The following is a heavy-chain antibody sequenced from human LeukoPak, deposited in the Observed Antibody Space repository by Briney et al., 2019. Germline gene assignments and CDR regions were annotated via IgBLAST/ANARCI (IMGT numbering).Heavy chain of an antibody. V-gene: IGHV4-34*01. CDR2: INHSGST. J-gene: IGHJ3*02. CDR1: GGSFSGYY. Sequence: PSETLSLTCAVYGGSFSGYYWSWIRQPPGKGLEWIGEINHSGSTNYNPSLKSRVTISVDTSKNQFSLKLSSVTAADTAVYYCARHTVTSVMYAFDIWGQGTMVTVSS. D-gene: IGHD4-17*01. CDR3: ARHTVTSVMYAFDI.